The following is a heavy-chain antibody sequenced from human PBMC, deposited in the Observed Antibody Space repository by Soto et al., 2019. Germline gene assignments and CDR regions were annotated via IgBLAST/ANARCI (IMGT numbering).Heavy chain of an antibody. CDR2: INTDNGDA. V-gene: IGHV1-3*04. CDR3: ARDQGYFDY. J-gene: IGHJ4*03. Sequence: ASVKVSCKASGYTFTSYSIHWVRQAPGQGLEWIGWINTDNGDAKYSQKFQGRVTVTRDTSATTAYMEVSSLRSEDTTVYYCARDQGYFDYWGQGTLVTVSS. CDR1: GYTFTSYS.